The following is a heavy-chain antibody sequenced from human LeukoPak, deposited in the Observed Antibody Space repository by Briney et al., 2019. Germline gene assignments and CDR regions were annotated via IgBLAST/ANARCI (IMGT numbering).Heavy chain of an antibody. D-gene: IGHD4-11*01. Sequence: SQTLSLTCAISGDSVSSNSAAWNWIRQSPSRGLEWLGRTYYRSKWYNDYAVSVKSRITINPDTSKNQFSLQLNSVTPEDTAVYYCARDQVAVGNYRTTDLYYYYYYMDVWGKGTTVTVSS. CDR1: GDSVSSNSAA. V-gene: IGHV6-1*01. CDR2: TYYRSKWYN. J-gene: IGHJ6*03. CDR3: ARDQVAVGNYRTTDLYYYYYYMDV.